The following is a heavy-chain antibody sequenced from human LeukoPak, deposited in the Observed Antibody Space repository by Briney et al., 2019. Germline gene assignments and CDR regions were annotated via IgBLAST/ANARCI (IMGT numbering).Heavy chain of an antibody. CDR1: GGSIGSRSYY. V-gene: IGHV4-39*01. D-gene: IGHD3-3*01. Sequence: SETLSLTCTVSGGSIGSRSYYWGWSRQPPGKGPGWIGSVYYSGYTYYNPSLKSRVTMSVDTSKNQFSLKLSSVTAADTALYYCARHRGALFGPKDVWGQGTTVTVSS. J-gene: IGHJ6*02. CDR3: ARHRGALFGPKDV. CDR2: VYYSGYT.